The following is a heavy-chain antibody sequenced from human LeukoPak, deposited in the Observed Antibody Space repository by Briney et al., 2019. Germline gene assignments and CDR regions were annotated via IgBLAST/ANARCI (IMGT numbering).Heavy chain of an antibody. J-gene: IGHJ4*02. CDR1: GFTFSTYA. CDR3: AKTHTSSWYSNDY. CDR2: ILSSGAGT. Sequence: GGSLRLSCAASGFTFSTYAMTWVRQAPGKGLEWVSAILSSGAGTYYADSVKGRFTISRDNSKNTLFLQLNSQRAEDTAVYYCAKTHTSSWYSNDYWGQGTLVTVSS. D-gene: IGHD6-13*01. V-gene: IGHV3-23*01.